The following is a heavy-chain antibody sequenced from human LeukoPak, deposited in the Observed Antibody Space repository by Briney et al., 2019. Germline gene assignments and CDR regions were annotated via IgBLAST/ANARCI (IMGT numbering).Heavy chain of an antibody. Sequence: QPGGSLTLSCAASGFTFSNFEMNWVRPGPGKGLEWLSYISASGTTVFHADSVKGRFTISRANAKSTLFLQMNSLRVEDTALYYCARDRRATLYDNNGYSVDGFDVWGQGTMVTVSS. CDR3: ARDRRATLYDNNGYSVDGFDV. CDR2: ISASGTTV. J-gene: IGHJ3*01. CDR1: GFTFSNFE. V-gene: IGHV3-48*03. D-gene: IGHD3-22*01.